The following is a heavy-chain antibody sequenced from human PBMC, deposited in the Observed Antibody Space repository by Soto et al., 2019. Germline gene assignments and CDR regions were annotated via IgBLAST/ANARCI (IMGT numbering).Heavy chain of an antibody. Sequence: QVPLVQSGAEVKKPGASVKVSCKASGYTFTGYYMHWVRQAPGQGLEWMGWINPNSGGTNYAQKFQGGVTMTRDTTISTAYMTLTRLRSDDTAGYYCARESVSRHDYYYYGMDVWGQGTTVTVSS. CDR1: GYTFTGYY. J-gene: IGHJ6*02. CDR2: INPNSGGT. CDR3: ARESVSRHDYYYYGMDV. V-gene: IGHV1-2*02.